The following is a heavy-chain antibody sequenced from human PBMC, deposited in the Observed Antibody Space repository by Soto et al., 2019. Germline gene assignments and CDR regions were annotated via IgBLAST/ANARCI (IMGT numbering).Heavy chain of an antibody. V-gene: IGHV4-4*07. Sequence: SETLSLTCTVSGASISGFYWSWIRKSAGKGLEWIGRIYATGTTDYNPSLKSRVMMSVDTSKKQSSLKLSSVTAADTAVYYCARARDYYDSSGYLYFDYWGQGTLVTVSS. CDR1: GASISGFY. CDR2: IYATGTT. CDR3: ARARDYYDSSGYLYFDY. D-gene: IGHD3-22*01. J-gene: IGHJ4*02.